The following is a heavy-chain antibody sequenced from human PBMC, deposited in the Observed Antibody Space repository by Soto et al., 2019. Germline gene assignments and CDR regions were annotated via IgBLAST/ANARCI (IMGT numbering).Heavy chain of an antibody. CDR1: GYTLTELS. V-gene: IGHV1-24*01. CDR3: ATAGPMIEVVIEAFDI. J-gene: IGHJ3*02. Sequence: QVQLVQSGAEVKKPGASVKVSCKVSGYTLTELSIHWVRQAPGKGLEWVGGFDPEHGEAIYAQRFQGRVTMTEDTSADKAHMELSRLRSEDTAVYYCATAGPMIEVVIEAFDIWGQGTTVSVSS. CDR2: FDPEHGEA. D-gene: IGHD3-22*01.